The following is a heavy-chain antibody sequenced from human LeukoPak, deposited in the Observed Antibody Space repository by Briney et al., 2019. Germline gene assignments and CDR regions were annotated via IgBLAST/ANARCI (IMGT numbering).Heavy chain of an antibody. V-gene: IGHV3-23*01. J-gene: IGHJ4*02. D-gene: IGHD3-10*01. Sequence: PGGSLRLSCAASGFTFSSYAMSWVRQAPGKGLEWVSAISGSGGSTYYADSVKGRFTISRDNSKNTLYLQMNSLRAEDTAVYYCAFTVGLLWFGDDTDYWGQGTLVTVSS. CDR3: AFTVGLLWFGDDTDY. CDR2: ISGSGGST. CDR1: GFTFSSYA.